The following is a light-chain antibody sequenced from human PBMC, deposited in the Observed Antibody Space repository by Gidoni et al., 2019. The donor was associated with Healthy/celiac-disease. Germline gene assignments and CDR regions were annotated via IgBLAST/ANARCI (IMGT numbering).Light chain of an antibody. J-gene: IGKJ2*01. CDR1: NSISRY. Sequence: DIQMTQSQSSRSVSVGDRVTITCRASNSISRYLNWYQQKPGKALKLLIYAASSLQSGVPSRFSGSGSGTDFTLTIRSLQPEDFSSYYCHQSSSTPLTFGQGTKLEIK. CDR3: HQSSSTPLT. V-gene: IGKV1-39*01. CDR2: AAS.